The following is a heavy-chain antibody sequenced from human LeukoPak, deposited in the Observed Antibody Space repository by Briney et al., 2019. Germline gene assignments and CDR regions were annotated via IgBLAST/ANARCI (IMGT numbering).Heavy chain of an antibody. Sequence: GGSLRLSCAASGFTFTNSWMAWVRQAPGKGLEWVANIKQDGSTKHYADSLKGRFTISRDNPKNSLYLQMNNLRADDTAAYYCTRDTDGSLDYWGQGILVTVAS. J-gene: IGHJ4*02. D-gene: IGHD1-26*01. CDR1: GFTFTNSW. CDR3: TRDTDGSLDY. V-gene: IGHV3-7*01. CDR2: IKQDGSTK.